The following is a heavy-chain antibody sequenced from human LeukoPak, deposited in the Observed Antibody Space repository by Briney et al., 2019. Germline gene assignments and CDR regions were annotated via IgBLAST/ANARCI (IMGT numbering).Heavy chain of an antibody. CDR3: ARAVSGRFDY. V-gene: IGHV4-34*01. D-gene: IGHD6-19*01. Sequence: SETLSLTCAVYGGSFSGYYWSWIRQPPGKGLEWIGEINHSGSTNYNPSRKSRVTISVDTSKNQFSLKLSSVTAADTAIYYCARAVSGRFDYWGQGTLVTVSS. J-gene: IGHJ4*02. CDR1: GGSFSGYY. CDR2: INHSGST.